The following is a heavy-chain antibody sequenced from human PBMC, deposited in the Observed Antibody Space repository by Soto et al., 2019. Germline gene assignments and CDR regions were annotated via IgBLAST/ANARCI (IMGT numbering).Heavy chain of an antibody. D-gene: IGHD2-8*02. CDR1: GGSISSGGYS. Sequence: SETLSLTCAVSGGSISSGGYSWSWIRQPPGKGLEWIGYIYHSGSTYYNPSLKSRVTISVDRSKNQFSLKLSSVTAADTAVYYCARFTGGYNWFDPWGQGTLVTVSS. CDR3: ARFTGGYNWFDP. V-gene: IGHV4-30-2*01. CDR2: IYHSGST. J-gene: IGHJ5*02.